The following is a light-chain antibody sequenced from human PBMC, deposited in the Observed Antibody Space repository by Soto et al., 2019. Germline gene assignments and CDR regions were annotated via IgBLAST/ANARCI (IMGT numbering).Light chain of an antibody. Sequence: QSALTQPASVSGSPGQSITISCTGTSSDARGYNYVSWYQQHPGKAPKLMIYDVSNRPSGVSNRFSGSKSGNTASLTISGLQAEDEADYYCSSYTTSSTVFGGGTKVTVL. CDR3: SSYTTSSTV. CDR1: SSDARGYNY. J-gene: IGLJ2*01. CDR2: DVS. V-gene: IGLV2-14*03.